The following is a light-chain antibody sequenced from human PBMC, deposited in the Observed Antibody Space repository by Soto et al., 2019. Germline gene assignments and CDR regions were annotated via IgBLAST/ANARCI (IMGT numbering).Light chain of an antibody. CDR1: QSVLYSSNNKNY. CDR2: WAS. V-gene: IGKV4-1*01. J-gene: IGKJ4*01. Sequence: DIVMTQSPDSLAVSLGERATINCKSSQSVLYSSNNKNYLAWYQQKPGQPPKLLIYWASTRESGVPDRFSGSGSGTDFTLTISSLQAEDLAVYYCQQYYSTPLTFGGGTKVDIK. CDR3: QQYYSTPLT.